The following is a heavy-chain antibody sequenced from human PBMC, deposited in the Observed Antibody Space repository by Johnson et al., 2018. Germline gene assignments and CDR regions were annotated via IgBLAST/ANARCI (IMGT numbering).Heavy chain of an antibody. D-gene: IGHD3-9*01. Sequence: EVQLVESGGGLVQPGRSLRLSCAASGFTFDDYAMHWVRQAPGKGLEWVSGISWNSGTIGYADSVKGRFTNSRDDAKNSLYLQMNSLRAEDTAVYYCAKDGRLLRYFDWAFIFQHWGQGTLVTVSS. CDR3: AKDGRLLRYFDWAFIFQH. J-gene: IGHJ1*01. CDR1: GFTFDDYA. V-gene: IGHV3-9*01. CDR2: ISWNSGTI.